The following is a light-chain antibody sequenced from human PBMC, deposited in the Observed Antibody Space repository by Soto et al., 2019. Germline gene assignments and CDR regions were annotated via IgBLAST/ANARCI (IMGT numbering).Light chain of an antibody. CDR3: QQYGSSPIT. CDR2: GAS. J-gene: IGKJ5*01. Sequence: IVLTQSPATLSLSPGKRATLSCRASQNISNYLIWYQQKPGQAPRLLIHGASSRATGIPDRFSGSGSGTDFTLTISRLEPEDFAVYYCQQYGSSPITFGQGTRLEIK. V-gene: IGKV3-20*01. CDR1: QNISNY.